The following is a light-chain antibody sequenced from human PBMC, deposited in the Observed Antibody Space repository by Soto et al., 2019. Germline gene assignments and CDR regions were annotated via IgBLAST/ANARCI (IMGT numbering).Light chain of an antibody. CDR2: SNN. V-gene: IGLV1-44*01. Sequence: QSVLTQPPSVSGTPGQGVTISCSGSGSDIGSNTVSWYQQVPGTAPKVLIYSNNQRPSGVPDRFSGSKSGTSASLTISGLESEDEADYDCAAWDESLNAPVLGGGTKVTVL. J-gene: IGLJ2*01. CDR3: AAWDESLNAPV. CDR1: GSDIGSNT.